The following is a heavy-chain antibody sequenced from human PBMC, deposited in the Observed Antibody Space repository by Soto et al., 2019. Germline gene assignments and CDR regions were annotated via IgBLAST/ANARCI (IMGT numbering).Heavy chain of an antibody. CDR1: GFTFNNYD. J-gene: IGHJ4*02. Sequence: PGGSLRLSCAASGFTFNNYDMHWVRQAPGEGLEWVAGFSRYLVSPLYGDSVKGRFTISRDNSKNTLDLQMNSLRVEDAAIYYCVKEGRVGVEGFDFWGQGTLVTVSS. V-gene: IGHV3-23*01. CDR3: VKEGRVGVEGFDF. D-gene: IGHD1-26*01. CDR2: FSRYLVSP.